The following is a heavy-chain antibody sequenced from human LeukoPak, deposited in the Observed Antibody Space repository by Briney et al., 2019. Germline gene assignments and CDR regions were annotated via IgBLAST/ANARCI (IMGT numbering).Heavy chain of an antibody. V-gene: IGHV3-21*01. J-gene: IGHJ3*02. D-gene: IGHD2-15*01. CDR2: ISSSSSYI. Sequence: GGSLRLSCAASGFTFSSYAMSWVRQAPGKGLEWVSSISSSSSYIYYADSVKGRFTISRDNAKNSLYLQMNSLRAEDTAVYYCARVKFHCSGGSCYSYVTLGAFDIWGQGTMVTVSS. CDR1: GFTFSSYA. CDR3: ARVKFHCSGGSCYSYVTLGAFDI.